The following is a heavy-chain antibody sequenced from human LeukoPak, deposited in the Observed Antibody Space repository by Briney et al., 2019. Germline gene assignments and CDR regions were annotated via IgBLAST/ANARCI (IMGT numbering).Heavy chain of an antibody. CDR3: ARARDDYGGNPSD. CDR1: GFTFSSYE. J-gene: IGHJ4*02. Sequence: GGSLRLSCAASGFTFSSYEMNWVRQAPGKGLEWVSYISSSGSTIYYADSVKGRFTISRDNAKNSLYLQMNSLRAEDTAVYYCARARDDYGGNPSDWGQGTLVPVSS. V-gene: IGHV3-48*03. D-gene: IGHD4-23*01. CDR2: ISSSGSTI.